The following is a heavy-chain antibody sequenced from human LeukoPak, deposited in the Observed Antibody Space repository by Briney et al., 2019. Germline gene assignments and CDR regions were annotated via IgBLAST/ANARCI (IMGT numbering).Heavy chain of an antibody. J-gene: IGHJ4*02. CDR3: ARGGDYSGYDY. V-gene: IGHV3-33*01. Sequence: PGGSLTLSCAASGFTFSSFGMHWVRQAPGKGLEWVAAIWYDGSNKHYADSVEGRFTISRDNSKNTVYLQMSSLRAEDTALYYCARGGDYSGYDYWGQGTLVTVSS. D-gene: IGHD1-26*01. CDR1: GFTFSSFG. CDR2: IWYDGSNK.